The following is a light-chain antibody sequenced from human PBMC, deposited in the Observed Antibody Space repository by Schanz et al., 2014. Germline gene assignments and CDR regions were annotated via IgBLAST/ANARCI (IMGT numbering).Light chain of an antibody. J-gene: IGLJ1*01. CDR3: SSYTSSSTLYV. V-gene: IGLV2-8*01. CDR2: DVN. CDR1: SSDVGGYNY. Sequence: QSALTQPPSASGSPGQSVTISCTGTSSDVGGYNYVSWYQQHPGKAPKLMIFDVNQRPSGVPDRFSGSKSGTSASLAITGLQAEDEADYYCSSYTSSSTLYVFGTGTKLTVL.